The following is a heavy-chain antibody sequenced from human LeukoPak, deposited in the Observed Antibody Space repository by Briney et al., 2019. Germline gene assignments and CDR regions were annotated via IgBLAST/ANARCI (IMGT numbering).Heavy chain of an antibody. CDR2: IYYSGST. CDR1: GGSISSYY. CDR3: ASRSLGSSWYLDC. J-gene: IGHJ4*02. V-gene: IGHV4-59*01. Sequence: SETLSLTCTVSGGSISSYYWSWIRQPPGKGLEWIGYIYYSGSTNYNPSLKSRVTISVDTSKNQFSLKLSSVTAADTAVYYCASRSLGSSWYLDCWGQGTLATVSS. D-gene: IGHD6-13*01.